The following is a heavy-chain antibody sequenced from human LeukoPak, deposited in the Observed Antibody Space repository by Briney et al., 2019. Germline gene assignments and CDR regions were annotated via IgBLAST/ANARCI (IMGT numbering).Heavy chain of an antibody. D-gene: IGHD2-2*01. Sequence: GGSLRLSCAASGFTFSNYWMTWVRQAPGKGLEWVANIKQDGSEKYYVDSVQGRFTISRDNGKNSLHLQMDSLRGEDTAVYYCARLRSISWYDAFDLWGQGTMVTVSS. CDR3: ARLRSISWYDAFDL. V-gene: IGHV3-7*05. CDR2: IKQDGSEK. J-gene: IGHJ3*01. CDR1: GFTFSNYW.